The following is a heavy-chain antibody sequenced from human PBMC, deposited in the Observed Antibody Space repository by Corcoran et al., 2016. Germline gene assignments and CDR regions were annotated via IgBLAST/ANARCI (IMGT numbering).Heavy chain of an antibody. Sequence: QVQLQESGPLLVKRSATLSLPCTVAGASITSYYWSWIRPPPGKGLEWIGYIYYSGSTNYNPSLKSRVTISGDTSKKQFSLKLSPVTAADTAVYYCARGDYGDYVNWGQGTLVTVSS. J-gene: IGHJ4*02. V-gene: IGHV4-59*01. CDR1: GASITSYY. CDR3: ARGDYGDYVN. CDR2: IYYSGST. D-gene: IGHD4-17*01.